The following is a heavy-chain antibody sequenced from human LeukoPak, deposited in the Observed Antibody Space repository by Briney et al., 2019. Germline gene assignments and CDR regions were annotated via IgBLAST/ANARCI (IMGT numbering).Heavy chain of an antibody. CDR2: IKQDGSEK. V-gene: IGHV3-7*01. CDR3: ARSRFWSGYTYYFDY. D-gene: IGHD3-3*01. J-gene: IGHJ4*02. CDR1: GFTFSGYW. Sequence: GGSLRLSCAASGFTFSGYWMSWVRQAPGKGLEWVANIKQDGSEKYYVDSVKGRFTISRDNAKNSLYLQMNSLRAEDTAVYYCARSRFWSGYTYYFDYWGQGTLVTVSS.